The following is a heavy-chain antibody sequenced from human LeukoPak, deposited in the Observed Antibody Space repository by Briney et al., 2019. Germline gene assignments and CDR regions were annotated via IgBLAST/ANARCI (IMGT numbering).Heavy chain of an antibody. CDR1: GFTFSTYS. Sequence: GGSLRLSCAASGFTFSTYSMNWVRQAPGKGLEWVSYISSSSGTIYYADSVKGRFTISRDSVKNSLYLQMNSLRDEDTAVYYCARAPLTTYYYDSSGYYPKYFQHWGQGSLVTVSS. CDR3: ARAPLTTYYYDSSGYYPKYFQH. CDR2: ISSSSGTI. J-gene: IGHJ1*01. V-gene: IGHV3-48*02. D-gene: IGHD3-22*01.